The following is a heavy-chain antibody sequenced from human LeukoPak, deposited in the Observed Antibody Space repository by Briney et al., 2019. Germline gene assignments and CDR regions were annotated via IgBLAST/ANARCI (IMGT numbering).Heavy chain of an antibody. CDR2: IYSGGST. CDR1: GFTVSSNY. J-gene: IGHJ4*02. CDR3: ARDLRLTTIFGVVSI. Sequence: PGGSLRLSCAASGFTVSSNYMSWVRQAPGKGLEWVSVIYSGGSTYYADSVKGRFTISRDNSKNTLYLQMNSLRPEDTAVYYCARDLRLTTIFGVVSIWGQGTLVTVSS. V-gene: IGHV3-53*05. D-gene: IGHD3-3*01.